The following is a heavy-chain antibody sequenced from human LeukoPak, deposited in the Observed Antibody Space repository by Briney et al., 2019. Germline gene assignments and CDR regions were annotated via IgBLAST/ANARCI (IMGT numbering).Heavy chain of an antibody. Sequence: GGSLTLSCAASGSTFSAYDMHWLRQAPGKGLEGVTFIRYDGSNKYYAAYVKGRFSSSRDKSKSTLYMLMNSLRTEDTAVYYCAKDRARYGSGWPCLDFWGQGTLVTVSS. CDR1: GSTFSAYD. D-gene: IGHD6-19*01. CDR2: IRYDGSNK. V-gene: IGHV3-30*02. CDR3: AKDRARYGSGWPCLDF. J-gene: IGHJ4*02.